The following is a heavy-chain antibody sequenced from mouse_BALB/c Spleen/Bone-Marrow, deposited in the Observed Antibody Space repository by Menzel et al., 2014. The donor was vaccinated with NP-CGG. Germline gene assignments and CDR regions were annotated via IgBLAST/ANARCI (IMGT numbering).Heavy chain of an antibody. CDR1: GFTFTDYY. CDR3: ARYDGYSDNAMDY. CDR2: IRNKANGYTT. V-gene: IGHV7-3*02. D-gene: IGHD2-3*01. Sequence: EVQGVESGGGLVQPGSSLRLSCATSGFTFTDYYMNWVRQPPGKALEWLGFIRNKANGYTTEFSASVKGRFTISRGNSQSILYLQMNTLRAEDSATYYCARYDGYSDNAMDYWGQGTSVTVSS. J-gene: IGHJ4*01.